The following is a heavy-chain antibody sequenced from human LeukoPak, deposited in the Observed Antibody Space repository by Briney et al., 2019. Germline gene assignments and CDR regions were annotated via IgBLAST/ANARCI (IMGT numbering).Heavy chain of an antibody. CDR2: INPSGGST. Sequence: ASVKVSXKASGYTFTSYYMHWVRQAPGQGLEWMGIINPSGGSTSYAQKFQGRVTMTRDTSTSTVYMELSSLRSEDTAVYYCALAKARGWYVYWGQGTLVTVSS. D-gene: IGHD6-19*01. J-gene: IGHJ4*02. V-gene: IGHV1-46*01. CDR1: GYTFTSYY. CDR3: ALAKARGWYVY.